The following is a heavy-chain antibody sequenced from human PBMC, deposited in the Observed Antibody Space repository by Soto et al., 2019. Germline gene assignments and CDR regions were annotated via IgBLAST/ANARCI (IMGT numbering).Heavy chain of an antibody. CDR1: GFTVSSNY. J-gene: IGHJ4*02. Sequence: EVQLVESGGDLVQPGGSLRLSCAASGFTVSSNYMSWVRQAPGKGLEWVSVIYTGGTTYYADSVKGRFTVSRDNSKNTLYLQMNSLRAEDTAVYYCARSYTSGWFGGVWDQGTLVTVSS. CDR3: ARSYTSGWFGGV. D-gene: IGHD6-19*01. V-gene: IGHV3-66*01. CDR2: IYTGGTT.